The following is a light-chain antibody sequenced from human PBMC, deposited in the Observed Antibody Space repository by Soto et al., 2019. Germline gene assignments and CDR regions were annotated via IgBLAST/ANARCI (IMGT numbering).Light chain of an antibody. J-gene: IGKJ1*01. CDR1: QSVSRN. V-gene: IGKV3-15*01. CDR3: QQYNNWPRT. CDR2: GAS. Sequence: EIVMTQSPATLSVSPGQRATLSCRASQSVSRNLAWYQQKPGQAPRLLIYGASTRATGIPARFSGSGSGTEFTLTISSLQSEDFGVYYCQQYNNWPRTFGQGTKVDIK.